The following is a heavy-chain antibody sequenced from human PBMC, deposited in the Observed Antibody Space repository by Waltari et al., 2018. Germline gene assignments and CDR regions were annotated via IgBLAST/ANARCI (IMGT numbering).Heavy chain of an antibody. CDR2: IWYDGSNK. CDR1: GFTFSSYG. CDR3: ARETTVDTAMDY. Sequence: QVQLVESGGGVVQPGRSLRLSCAASGFTFSSYGMHWVRQAPGKGLGWVAGIWYDGSNKYYADSVKGRFTISRDNSKNTLYLQMNSLRAEDTAVYYCARETTVDTAMDYWGQGTLVTVSS. D-gene: IGHD5-18*01. V-gene: IGHV3-33*01. J-gene: IGHJ4*02.